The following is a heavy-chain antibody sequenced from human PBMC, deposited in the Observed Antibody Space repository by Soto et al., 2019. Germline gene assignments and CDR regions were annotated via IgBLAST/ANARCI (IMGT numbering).Heavy chain of an antibody. J-gene: IGHJ6*01. CDR3: ANGPKRFLVWLLTAGGMDV. Sequence: GGTLGLSCAASVFTFSSYGMQWVRQAPGKGLDGVVVTSYDGSNKYYADSVKGRFTISRDNSKNTLYLQMNSLRAEDTAVYYCANGPKRFLVWLLTAGGMDVWGQGTTVTVSS. D-gene: IGHD3-3*01. V-gene: IGHV3-30*18. CDR1: VFTFSSYG. CDR2: TSYDGSNK.